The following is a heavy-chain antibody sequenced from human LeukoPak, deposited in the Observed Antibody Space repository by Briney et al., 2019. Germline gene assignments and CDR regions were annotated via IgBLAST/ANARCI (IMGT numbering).Heavy chain of an antibody. Sequence: SVKVSCKASGGTFSSYAISWVRQAPGQGLEWMGEITPIFGTANYAQKFQGRVTITADESTSTAYMELSSLRSEDTAVYYCARAGYTYGYALYHFDCWGQGALVTVSS. CDR1: GGTFSSYA. D-gene: IGHD5-18*01. CDR3: ARAGYTYGYALYHFDC. CDR2: ITPIFGTA. V-gene: IGHV1-69*13. J-gene: IGHJ4*02.